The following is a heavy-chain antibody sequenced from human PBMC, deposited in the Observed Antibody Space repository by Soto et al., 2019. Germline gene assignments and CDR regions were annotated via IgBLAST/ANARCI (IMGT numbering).Heavy chain of an antibody. CDR3: ARPDCSGGSCYYFDY. V-gene: IGHV1-69*13. D-gene: IGHD2-15*01. CDR1: GGTFSSYA. CDR2: IIPIFGTA. J-gene: IGHJ4*02. Sequence: SVKVSCKASGGTFSSYAISWVRQAPGQGLEWMGGIIPIFGTANYAQKFQGRVTITADESTSTAYMELSSLRSEDTAVYYCARPDCSGGSCYYFDYWGQGTLVTVSS.